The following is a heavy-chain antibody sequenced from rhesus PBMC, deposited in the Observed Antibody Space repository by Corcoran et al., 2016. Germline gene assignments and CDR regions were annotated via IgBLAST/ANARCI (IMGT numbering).Heavy chain of an antibody. Sequence: QVQLQESGPGLVKPSETLSLTCAVSGGSISSNYWSWIRQAPGKGPEWIGRNYGSVGSTHYNPTPKSRCTLSTATAKNQFSRNRSAVPAADTAVYYCARQRPSGYSSVYFDYWGQGVLVTVSS. V-gene: IGHV4-160*01. CDR2: NYGSVGST. D-gene: IGHD5-24*01. CDR1: GGSISSNY. CDR3: ARQRPSGYSSVYFDY. J-gene: IGHJ4*01.